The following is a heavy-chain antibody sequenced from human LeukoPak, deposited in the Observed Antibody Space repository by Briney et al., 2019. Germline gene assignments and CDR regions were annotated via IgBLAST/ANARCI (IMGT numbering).Heavy chain of an antibody. D-gene: IGHD3-10*01. V-gene: IGHV4-61*02. CDR2: IYTSGST. CDR3: ARVRLVLWFGAAIPGYMDV. Sequence: PSQTLSLTCTVSGGSISSGSYYWSWIRQPAGKGLEWIGRIYTSGSTNYNPSLKGRVTISVDTSKNQFSLKLSSVTAADTAVYYCARVRLVLWFGAAIPGYMDVWGKGTTVTVSS. J-gene: IGHJ6*03. CDR1: GGSISSGSYY.